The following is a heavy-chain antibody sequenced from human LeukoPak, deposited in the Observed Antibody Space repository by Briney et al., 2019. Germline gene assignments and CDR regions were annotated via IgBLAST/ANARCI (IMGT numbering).Heavy chain of an antibody. CDR2: ISISSSDV. J-gene: IGHJ5*02. Sequence: GGSLRLSCAASGFTFSSYSMNWVRQAPGKGLEWVLSISISSSDVYYADSVKGRFTISRDNAKNSLYLQMNSLRAEDTAVYYCARDWVTNGYCSSTTCYRSVFNWFDPWGQGTLVTVSS. V-gene: IGHV3-21*01. CDR3: ARDWVTNGYCSSTTCYRSVFNWFDP. CDR1: GFTFSSYS. D-gene: IGHD2-2*03.